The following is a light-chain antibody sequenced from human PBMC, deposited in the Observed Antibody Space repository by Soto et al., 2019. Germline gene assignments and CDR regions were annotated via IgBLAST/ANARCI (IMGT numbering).Light chain of an antibody. J-gene: IGLJ2*01. CDR1: SSDVGGYNY. CDR3: SSYTSSSTVV. V-gene: IGLV2-14*01. CDR2: DVS. Sequence: QSVLTQPACVSGSPGQSITISCTGTSSDVGGYNYVSWYQQHPGKAPKLLIYDVSYRPSGVSHRFSGSKSGNTASLTISGLQAEDETDYYCSSYTSSSTVVFGGGTKVTVL.